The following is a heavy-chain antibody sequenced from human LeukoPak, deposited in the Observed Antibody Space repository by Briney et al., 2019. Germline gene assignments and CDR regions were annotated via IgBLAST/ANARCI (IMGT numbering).Heavy chain of an antibody. V-gene: IGHV4-59*01. CDR2: IYYSGST. D-gene: IGHD3-22*01. CDR3: ARNLIVVFNDAFDI. J-gene: IGHJ3*02. CDR1: GGSLNTYS. Sequence: PSETLSLTCTVSGGSLNTYSRSWIRQPPGKGLEWIGFIYYSGSTNYTPSLKGRVTISVDTSKNQFSLKLSSVTAADTAVYYCARNLIVVFNDAFDIWGQGTMVTVSS.